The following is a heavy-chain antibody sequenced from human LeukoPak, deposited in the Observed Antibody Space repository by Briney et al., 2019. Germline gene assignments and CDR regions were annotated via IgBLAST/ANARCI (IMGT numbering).Heavy chain of an antibody. CDR2: IYYSGST. Sequence: SETLSLTCTVSGGSISSYYWSWIRQPPGKGLEWIGYIYYSGSTNYNPSLKSRVTISVDTSKNQFSLKLSSVTAADTAVYYCARGHGSYSNYYYYMDVWGKGTTVTVSS. J-gene: IGHJ6*03. V-gene: IGHV4-59*01. CDR1: GGSISSYY. D-gene: IGHD1-26*01. CDR3: ARGHGSYSNYYYYMDV.